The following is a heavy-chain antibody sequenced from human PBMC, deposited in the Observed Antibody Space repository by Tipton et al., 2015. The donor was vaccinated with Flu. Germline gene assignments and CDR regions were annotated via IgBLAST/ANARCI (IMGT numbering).Heavy chain of an antibody. Sequence: TLSLTCTVSGGSISTGGYYWIWIRQHPGKGLEWIAYTSYSGSTFYNPPLKSRVTTPLDTSKNQFSLKVSSVTATDTAVYYCARRGYGDYAPFDYWGQGTLVTVSS. CDR1: GGSISTGGYY. V-gene: IGHV4-31*03. CDR3: ARRGYGDYAPFDY. CDR2: TSYSGST. J-gene: IGHJ4*02. D-gene: IGHD4-17*01.